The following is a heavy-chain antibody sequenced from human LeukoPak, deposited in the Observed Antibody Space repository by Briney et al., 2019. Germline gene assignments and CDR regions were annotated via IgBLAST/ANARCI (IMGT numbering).Heavy chain of an antibody. CDR1: GFTFSSYW. Sequence: PGGSLRLSCAASGFTFSSYWMHWVRQAPGKGLVWLSRIDSDGSSTNYADAVKGRFTISRDNSKNTLYLQMNSLRAEDTAVYYCAKDPYYYDSSGYYPYWGQGTLVTVSS. V-gene: IGHV3-74*01. CDR2: IDSDGSST. J-gene: IGHJ4*02. CDR3: AKDPYYYDSSGYYPY. D-gene: IGHD3-22*01.